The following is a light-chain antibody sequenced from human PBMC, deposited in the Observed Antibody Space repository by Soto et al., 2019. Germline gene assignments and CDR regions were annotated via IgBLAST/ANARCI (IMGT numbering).Light chain of an antibody. Sequence: QSALTQPASVSGSPGQSITISCTGTSSDVGGYNYVSWYQQHPGKAPKLMIYKVSNRPSGVSNRFSGSKSDNTASLTISGLQAEDEADYYCSSYTSSSTYVFGTGTKLTVL. V-gene: IGLV2-14*01. CDR1: SSDVGGYNY. CDR2: KVS. J-gene: IGLJ1*01. CDR3: SSYTSSSTYV.